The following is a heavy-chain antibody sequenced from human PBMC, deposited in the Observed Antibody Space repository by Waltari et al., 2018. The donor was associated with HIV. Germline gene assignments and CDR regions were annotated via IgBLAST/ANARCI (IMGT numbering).Heavy chain of an antibody. V-gene: IGHV4-34*01. CDR1: GGSFSGYY. Sequence: QVHLQQSGAGLLKPSETLSLPCTVSGGSFSGYYWSWVRQPPGQGLEWIGEVKQSGKMNYSPSLKSRLIRSVDTSKRQFSLRLKSVSAADTAVYYCAREGYGGNPANNFDFWGQGTLVSVAS. CDR2: VKQSGKM. J-gene: IGHJ4*02. D-gene: IGHD2-15*01. CDR3: AREGYGGNPANNFDF.